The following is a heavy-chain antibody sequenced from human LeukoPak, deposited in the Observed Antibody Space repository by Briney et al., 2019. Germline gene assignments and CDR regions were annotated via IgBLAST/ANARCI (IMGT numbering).Heavy chain of an antibody. CDR3: AVTRTYYYDSSGYYPFDY. CDR2: IIHIFGTA. J-gene: IGHJ4*02. Sequence: SVEVSCKASGGTFSSYAISWVRQAPGQGLEWMGGIIHIFGTANYAQKFQGRVTITTDESTSTAYMELSSLRSEDTAVYYCAVTRTYYYDSSGYYPFDYWGQGTLVTVSS. CDR1: GGTFSSYA. V-gene: IGHV1-69*05. D-gene: IGHD3-22*01.